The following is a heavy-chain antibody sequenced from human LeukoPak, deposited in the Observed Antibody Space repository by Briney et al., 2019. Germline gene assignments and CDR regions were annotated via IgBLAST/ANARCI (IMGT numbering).Heavy chain of an antibody. CDR2: ISAYNGNT. D-gene: IGHD6-13*01. V-gene: IGHV1-18*01. Sequence: ASVKVSCKASGYTFTSYGISWVRQAPGQGLEWMGWISAYNGNTNYAQKLQGRVTMTTDTSTSTAYMELRSLRSDDTAVYYCAREVSSSWSYYYYYYYMDVWGKGTTVTVSS. CDR3: AREVSSSWSYYYYYYYMDV. CDR1: GYTFTSYG. J-gene: IGHJ6*03.